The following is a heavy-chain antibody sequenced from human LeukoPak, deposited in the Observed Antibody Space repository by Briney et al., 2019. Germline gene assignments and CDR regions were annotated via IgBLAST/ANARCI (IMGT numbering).Heavy chain of an antibody. CDR2: ISAYNGNT. CDR3: ARDSGEDFWSGYHYYDY. J-gene: IGHJ4*02. V-gene: IGHV1-18*01. CDR1: GYTFTSYG. D-gene: IGHD3-3*01. Sequence: ASVKVSCKASGYTFTSYGISWVRQAPGQGLELIGLISAYNGNTNYAQKLQGRVTMTTDTSTSTAYMELRSLRSADTDVYYCARDSGEDFWSGYHYYDYWGQGTLVTVSS.